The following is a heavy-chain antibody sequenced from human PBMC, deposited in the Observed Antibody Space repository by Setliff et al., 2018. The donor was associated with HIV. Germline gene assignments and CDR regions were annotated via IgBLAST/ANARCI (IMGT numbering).Heavy chain of an antibody. CDR2: IFHTGYS. J-gene: IGHJ4*02. D-gene: IGHD1-26*01. CDR3: ARLAATYGNHRFDY. V-gene: IGHV4-39*01. Sequence: SETLSLTCTVSLGSISSSYSHYWAWIRQPPGKGLERIGHIFHTGYSIYSPSLKSRVTMSVDTSKNEFSLKMTSVIAADAAVYFCARLAATYGNHRFDYWGQGVPVTVSS. CDR1: LGSISSSYSHY.